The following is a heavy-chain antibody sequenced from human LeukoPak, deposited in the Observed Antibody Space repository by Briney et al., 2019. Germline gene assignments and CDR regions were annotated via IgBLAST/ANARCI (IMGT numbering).Heavy chain of an antibody. J-gene: IGHJ4*02. CDR1: GFTFSIYA. CDR2: MSGAGGRI. Sequence: GGSLRLSCEASGFTFSIYAMSWVRQAPGKGLEWLSIMSGAGGRIEYADSVKGRFTISRDNAKNSLYLQMNSLRAEDTAVYYCAREKVRRIPYYYDSSGYYFDYWGQGTLVTVSS. V-gene: IGHV3-21*01. D-gene: IGHD3-22*01. CDR3: AREKVRRIPYYYDSSGYYFDY.